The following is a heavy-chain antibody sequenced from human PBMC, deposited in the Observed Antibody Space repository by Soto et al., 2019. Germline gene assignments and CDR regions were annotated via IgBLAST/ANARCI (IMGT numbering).Heavy chain of an antibody. J-gene: IGHJ3*02. V-gene: IGHV1-2*04. CDR1: GYTFTGYY. D-gene: IGHD3-10*01. CDR2: INPNSGGT. CDR3: AKDPVRGVIIKPRGAFDI. Sequence: ASVKVSCKASGYTFTGYYMHWVRQAPGQGLEWMGWINPNSGGTNYAQKFQGWVTMTRDTSISTAYMELNSLRAEDTAVYYCAKDPVRGVIIKPRGAFDIWGQGTMVTVSS.